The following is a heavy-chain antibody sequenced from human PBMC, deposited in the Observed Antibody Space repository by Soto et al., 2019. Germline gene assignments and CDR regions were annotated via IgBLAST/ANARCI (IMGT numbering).Heavy chain of an antibody. V-gene: IGHV3-23*01. CDR1: GFTFSSYA. CDR3: AKVPSDYVWGSYRSFYFDY. CDR2: ISGSGGST. J-gene: IGHJ4*02. Sequence: PGGSLRLSCAASGFTFSSYAMSWVRQAPGKGLEWVSAISGSGGSTYYADSVKGRFTISRDNPKNTLYLQMNSLRAEDTAVYYCAKVPSDYVWGSYRSFYFDYWGQGTLVTVSS. D-gene: IGHD3-16*02.